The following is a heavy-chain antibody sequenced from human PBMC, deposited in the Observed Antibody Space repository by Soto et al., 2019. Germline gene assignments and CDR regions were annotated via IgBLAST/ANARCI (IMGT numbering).Heavy chain of an antibody. D-gene: IGHD3-16*01. Sequence: QVQLVESGGGVVQPGTSLRLSCVGSGFTFRSFVIHWVRQAPGKGLEWVALTSYDGSNKYYDDSVKGRFTISRDNSRNTEDLKMESLRLEDTALYSCAGWGTTGGLDVWGQGTLVSVSS. CDR1: GFTFRSFV. J-gene: IGHJ4*02. CDR2: TSYDGSNK. CDR3: AGWGTTGGLDV. V-gene: IGHV3-30*19.